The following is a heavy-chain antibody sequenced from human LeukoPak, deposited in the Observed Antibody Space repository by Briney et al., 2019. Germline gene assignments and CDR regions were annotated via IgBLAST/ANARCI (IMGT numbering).Heavy chain of an antibody. D-gene: IGHD3-22*01. J-gene: IGHJ1*01. CDR2: IYPGDSDT. Sequence: GESLKISCKGSGYSFTSYWIGWVRQMPGKGLEWMGIIYPGDSDTRYSPSFQGQVTISADKSISTAYLQWSSLKASDTAMYYCATQAEGYDSSGYPPGHWGQGTLVTVSS. V-gene: IGHV5-51*01. CDR1: GYSFTSYW. CDR3: ATQAEGYDSSGYPPGH.